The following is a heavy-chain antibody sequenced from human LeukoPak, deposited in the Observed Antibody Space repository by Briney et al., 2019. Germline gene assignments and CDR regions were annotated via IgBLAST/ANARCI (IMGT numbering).Heavy chain of an antibody. Sequence: SETLSLTCTVSGGSINSYYWTWTRQPAGKGLEWIGRIYSSGSTNYNPSLKSRVTMSVDTSKNQFSLNLSSVTAADTAVYYCARDSLPVAPTFDYWGRGTLVTVSS. CDR1: GGSINSYY. CDR2: IYSSGST. CDR3: ARDSLPVAPTFDY. D-gene: IGHD6-19*01. V-gene: IGHV4-4*07. J-gene: IGHJ4*02.